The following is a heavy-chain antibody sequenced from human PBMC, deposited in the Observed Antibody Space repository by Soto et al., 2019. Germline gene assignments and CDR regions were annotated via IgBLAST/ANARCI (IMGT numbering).Heavy chain of an antibody. Sequence: QVQLVESGGTLVKPGGSLRLSCAASGFSFSDYFMSWIRQAPGKRLEWLSYISGSGNTIFYADSVKGRFTISRDNAKNSLYLQMNSLSADDTAVYYCARRSTMVTDFDYWGQGTLVAVSS. J-gene: IGHJ4*02. V-gene: IGHV3-11*01. CDR2: ISGSGNTI. D-gene: IGHD3-10*01. CDR3: ARRSTMVTDFDY. CDR1: GFSFSDYF.